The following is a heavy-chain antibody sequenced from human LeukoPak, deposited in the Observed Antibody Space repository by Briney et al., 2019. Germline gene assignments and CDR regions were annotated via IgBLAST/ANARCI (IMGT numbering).Heavy chain of an antibody. Sequence: SETLSLTCVVSGASISGTRRYWGWIRQHPGKGLEWIGYIYYSGSTYYNPSLKSRVTISVDTSKNQFSLKPSSVTAADTAVYYCARDSNYGSGSYLGYWGQGTLVTVSS. CDR1: GASISGTRRY. CDR2: IYYSGST. J-gene: IGHJ4*02. CDR3: ARDSNYGSGSYLGY. V-gene: IGHV4-31*11. D-gene: IGHD3-10*01.